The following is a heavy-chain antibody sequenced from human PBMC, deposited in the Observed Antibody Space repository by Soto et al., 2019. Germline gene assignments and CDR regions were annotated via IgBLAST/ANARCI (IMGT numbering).Heavy chain of an antibody. CDR1: GGSISRGGYY. Sequence: PTETLSLTCTVSGGSISRGGYYWSWIRQHPGKGLEWIGYIYYSGSTYYNPSLKSRVTISVDTSKNQFSLKLSSVTAADTAVYYCARVAGYSGYDYDSGYYYYYGMDVWGQGTTVTV. CDR3: ARVAGYSGYDYDSGYYYYYGMDV. J-gene: IGHJ6*02. V-gene: IGHV4-31*03. CDR2: IYYSGST. D-gene: IGHD5-12*01.